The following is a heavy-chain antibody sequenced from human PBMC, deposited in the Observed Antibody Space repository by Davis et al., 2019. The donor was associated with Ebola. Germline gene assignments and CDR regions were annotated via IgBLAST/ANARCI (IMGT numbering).Heavy chain of an antibody. J-gene: IGHJ4*02. Sequence: GESLKISCAGSGFTFSNYWMSWVRQAPGKGLEWVANIKQDGTEKYYVDSVKGRFTISRDNARNSFYLQMNSLRVEDTAVYYCARDNYWKLDYWGQGILVTVSS. CDR1: GFTFSNYW. CDR2: IKQDGTEK. D-gene: IGHD4-11*01. V-gene: IGHV3-7*01. CDR3: ARDNYWKLDY.